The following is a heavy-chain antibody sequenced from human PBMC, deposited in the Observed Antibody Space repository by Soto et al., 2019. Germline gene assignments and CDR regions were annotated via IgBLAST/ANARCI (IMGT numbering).Heavy chain of an antibody. CDR2: ISGSGGST. CDR1: GFTFSSYN. J-gene: IGHJ4*02. V-gene: IGHV3-23*01. Sequence: GSLRLSCAVFGFTFSSYNMNWVRQAPGQGLEWVSVISGSGGSTDYADSVKGRFTISRDNSKNRLYLQMNSLRVEDTAVYYCAKDLRESSSSWAVGDWGQGTLVTV. CDR3: AKDLRESSSSWAVGD. D-gene: IGHD6-13*01.